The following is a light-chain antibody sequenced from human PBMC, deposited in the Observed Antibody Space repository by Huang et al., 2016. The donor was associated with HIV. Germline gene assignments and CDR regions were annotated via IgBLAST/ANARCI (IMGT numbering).Light chain of an antibody. Sequence: DIQMTQSPSSLSASVGDRISITCRASQTISTFLNWYQQQPGKATKLLIYDVSNLQSGVSSRVSGTGSGTHFTLTVTDLQPDDFATYCCQQTSSVPLTFGGGT. CDR1: QTISTF. V-gene: IGKV1-39*01. CDR3: QQTSSVPLT. J-gene: IGKJ4*01. CDR2: DVS.